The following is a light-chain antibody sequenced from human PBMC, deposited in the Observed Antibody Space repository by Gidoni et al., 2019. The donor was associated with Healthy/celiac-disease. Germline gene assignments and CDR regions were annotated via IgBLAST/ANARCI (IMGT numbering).Light chain of an antibody. J-gene: IGKJ2*01. CDR3: QQYGSSPLYT. CDR2: GAS. Sequence: TVLTQAPSTLYFSPGESATLSCRASQSVSSSYLAWYQQKPGQAPRLLIYGASSRATGIPDRFSGSGSGTDFTLTISRLEPEDFAVYYCQQYGSSPLYTFGQGTKLEIK. CDR1: QSVSSSY. V-gene: IGKV3-20*01.